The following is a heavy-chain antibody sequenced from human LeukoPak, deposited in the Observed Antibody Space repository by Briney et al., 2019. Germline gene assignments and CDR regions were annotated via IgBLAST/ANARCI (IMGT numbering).Heavy chain of an antibody. CDR3: AKDAGSSGPSGSSKGAYFFDY. CDR2: ISGDGGSA. D-gene: IGHD3-10*01. J-gene: IGHJ4*02. Sequence: GGSLRLSCAASGFTFTSYAMTWVRQVPGKGLEWVSAISGDGGSAYYADSVKGRFTVSSDRSKNTLYLQMDILRAEDTAAYYCAKDAGSSGPSGSSKGAYFFDYWGQGTLVTVSS. CDR1: GFTFTSYA. V-gene: IGHV3-23*01.